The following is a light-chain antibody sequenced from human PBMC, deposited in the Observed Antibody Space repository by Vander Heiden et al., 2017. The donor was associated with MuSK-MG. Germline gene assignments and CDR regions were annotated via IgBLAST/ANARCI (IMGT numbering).Light chain of an antibody. V-gene: IGKV2-28*01. CDR2: LGS. CDR3: MQALQTPYT. Sequence: IDRTQSLLPLPVTPGEPASISCRSSQSLLHSNGYNYLDWYLQKPGQSPQLLIYLGSNRASGVPDRFSGSGSGTDFTLKISRVEAEDVGVYYCMQALQTPYTFGQGTKLEIK. J-gene: IGKJ2*01. CDR1: QSLLHSNGYNY.